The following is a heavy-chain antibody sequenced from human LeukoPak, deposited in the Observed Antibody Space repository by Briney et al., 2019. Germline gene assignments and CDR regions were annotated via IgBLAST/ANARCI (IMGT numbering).Heavy chain of an antibody. J-gene: IGHJ5*02. Sequence: GASVKVSCKASGYTFTGYYMHWVRQAPGQGLEWMGRINPNSGGTNYAQKFQGRVTMTRDTSISTAYMELSRLRSDDTAVYYCARAEYCSGGSCYSFDPWGQGTLVTVPS. CDR1: GYTFTGYY. CDR2: INPNSGGT. CDR3: ARAEYCSGGSCYSFDP. D-gene: IGHD2-15*01. V-gene: IGHV1-2*06.